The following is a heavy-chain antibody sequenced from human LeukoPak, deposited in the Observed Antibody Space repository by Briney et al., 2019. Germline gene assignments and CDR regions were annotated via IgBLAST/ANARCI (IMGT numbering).Heavy chain of an antibody. Sequence: GGSLRLACAASGFTFNTFEMNWVRQALGKGLEWVSYVSGSGDEIRYGDSVRGRFTISRDNAKSSLYLQMNSLRAEDTAVYYCATKVPGSSHFSSWGQGTLVTVSS. J-gene: IGHJ4*02. D-gene: IGHD6-19*01. V-gene: IGHV3-48*03. CDR1: GFTFNTFE. CDR2: VSGSGDEI. CDR3: ATKVPGSSHFSS.